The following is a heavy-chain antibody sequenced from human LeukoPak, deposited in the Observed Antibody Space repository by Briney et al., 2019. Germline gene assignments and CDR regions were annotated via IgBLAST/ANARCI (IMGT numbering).Heavy chain of an antibody. CDR3: ARDPSYSSSSYYYYMDV. CDR2: INHSGST. V-gene: IGHV4-34*01. J-gene: IGHJ6*03. D-gene: IGHD6-6*01. CDR1: GESFSGYY. Sequence: SETLSLTCAVYGESFSGYYWSWIRQPPGKGLEWIGEINHSGSTNYNPSLKSRVTISVDTSKNQFSLKLSSVTAADTAVYYCARDPSYSSSSYYYYMDVWGKGTTVTVSS.